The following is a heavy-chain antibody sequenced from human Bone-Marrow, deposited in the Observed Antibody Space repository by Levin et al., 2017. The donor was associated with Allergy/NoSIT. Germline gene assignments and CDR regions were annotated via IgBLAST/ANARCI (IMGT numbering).Heavy chain of an antibody. CDR3: ARIKSRLPNWVDEHLDY. D-gene: IGHD2-15*01. V-gene: IGHV1-2*02. J-gene: IGHJ4*02. CDR1: GYSFTEYF. CDR2: INPNSGGT. Sequence: ASVKVSCKASGYSFTEYFIHWVRQSPGQGLEWMGWINPNSGGTKYAQRFQGRVTITRDTSVSTVYMELSRLRSDDTAVYYCARIKSRLPNWVDEHLDYWGQGTLVTVSS.